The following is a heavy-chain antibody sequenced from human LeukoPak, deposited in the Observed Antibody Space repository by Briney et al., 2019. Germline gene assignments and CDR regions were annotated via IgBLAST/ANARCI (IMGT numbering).Heavy chain of an antibody. Sequence: SETLSLTCSVYGGSLTDYFWTWIRQSPGEGLEWIGEINDYTGDTNYNPSLNSRVSISLEKSKNQFSLELRSVTAADTAVYYCARGRIAKIVVVHSFSYGMDVWGQGTTVAVSS. CDR2: INDYTGDT. J-gene: IGHJ6*02. CDR3: ARGRIAKIVVVHSFSYGMDV. V-gene: IGHV4-34*01. D-gene: IGHD3-22*01. CDR1: GGSLTDYF.